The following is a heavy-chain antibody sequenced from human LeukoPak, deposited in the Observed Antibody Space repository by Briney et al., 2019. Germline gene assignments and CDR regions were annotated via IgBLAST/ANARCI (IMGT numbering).Heavy chain of an antibody. CDR2: IYYSGST. CDR3: ARVPPYGDYSFDY. V-gene: IGHV4-39*07. CDR1: GGSISSSSYY. J-gene: IGHJ4*02. D-gene: IGHD4-17*01. Sequence: SETLSLTCTVSGGSISSSSYYWGWIRQPPGKGLEWIGSIYYSGSTYYNPSLKSRVTISVDTSKNQFSLKLSSVTAADTAVYYCARVPPYGDYSFDYWGQGTLVTVSS.